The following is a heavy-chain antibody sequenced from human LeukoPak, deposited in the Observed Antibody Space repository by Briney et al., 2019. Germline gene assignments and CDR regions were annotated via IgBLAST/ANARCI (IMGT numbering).Heavy chain of an antibody. CDR3: ASNPPLYYDILTGYYSDY. V-gene: IGHV3-74*01. CDR1: GFTFSNYW. D-gene: IGHD3-9*01. Sequence: GGSLRLSCAASGFTFSNYWMHWVRQAPGKGLVWVSRISGGGSSSNSADSVKGRFTISRDNAKNSLYLQMNSLRAEDTAVYYCASNPPLYYDILTGYYSDYWGQGTLVTVSS. CDR2: ISGGGSSS. J-gene: IGHJ4*02.